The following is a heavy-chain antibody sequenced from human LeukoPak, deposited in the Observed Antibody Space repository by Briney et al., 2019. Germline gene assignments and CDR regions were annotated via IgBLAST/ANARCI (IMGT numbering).Heavy chain of an antibody. D-gene: IGHD3-3*02. CDR1: GYTFTGYY. CDR3: ARELARSRAFDI. J-gene: IGHJ3*02. V-gene: IGHV1-2*04. CDR2: INPNSGGT. Sequence: ASVKVSCEASGYTFTGYYTHWVRQAPGQGLEWMGWINPNSGGTNYAQKFQGWVTMTRDTSISTAYMELSRLRSDDTAVYYCARELARSRAFDIWGQGTMVTVSS.